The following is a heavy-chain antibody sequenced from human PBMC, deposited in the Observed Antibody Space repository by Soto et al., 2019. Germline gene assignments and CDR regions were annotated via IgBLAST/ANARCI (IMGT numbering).Heavy chain of an antibody. D-gene: IGHD6-13*01. V-gene: IGHV2-5*02. CDR1: GFSPSTSGVG. CDR2: IYWDDDK. CDR3: ARRSFIAAAGPYFDY. Sequence: SGPTLVNPTQTLTLTCTFSGFSPSTSGVGVGWIRQPPGKALEWLALIYWDDDKRYSPSLKSRLTITKDTSKNQVVLTMTNMDPVDTATYYCARRSFIAAAGPYFDYWGQGTLVTVSS. J-gene: IGHJ4*02.